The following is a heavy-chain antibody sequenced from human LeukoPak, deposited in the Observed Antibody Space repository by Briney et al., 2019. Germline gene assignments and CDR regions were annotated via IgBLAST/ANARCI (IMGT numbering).Heavy chain of an antibody. J-gene: IGHJ4*02. CDR2: MNPNSGNT. V-gene: IGHV1-8*01. D-gene: IGHD3-22*01. CDR3: ARLMVITTDYFDY. Sequence: ASVKVSCKASGYTFTSYDINWVRQATGQGLEWMGWMNPNSGNTGYAQKFQGRVTMTRNTSISTAYMELSSLRSEYTAVYYCARLMVITTDYFDYWGQGTLVTVSS. CDR1: GYTFTSYD.